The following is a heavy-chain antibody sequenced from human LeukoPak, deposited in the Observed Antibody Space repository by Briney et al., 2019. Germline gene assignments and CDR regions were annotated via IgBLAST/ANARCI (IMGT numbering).Heavy chain of an antibody. CDR3: ARDQAYSTYHNDGMDV. J-gene: IGHJ6*02. CDR1: GYSICSYY. CDR2: IYYSGST. V-gene: IGHV4-59*01. Sequence: SGTLSLTSTVSGYSICSYYWGWIRQPPGKGLEWIGYIYYSGSTNYNPSLESRVTISVDTSKNQVSLKLTSVTAADTAVYYCARDQAYSTYHNDGMDVWGQGTLVTVSS. D-gene: IGHD1-14*01.